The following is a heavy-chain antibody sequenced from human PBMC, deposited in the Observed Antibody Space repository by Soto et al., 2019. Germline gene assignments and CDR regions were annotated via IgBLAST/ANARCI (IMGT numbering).Heavy chain of an antibody. V-gene: IGHV3-48*03. D-gene: IGHD4-17*01. Sequence: PGGSLRLSCAASGFIFSSYEMNWVRQAPGKGLEWVSYISSSGSTIYYADSVKGRFTISRDNAKNSLYLQMNSLRAEDTAVYYCARKTIYGDYAVYYYYGMDVWGQGTTVTVSS. J-gene: IGHJ6*02. CDR1: GFIFSSYE. CDR3: ARKTIYGDYAVYYYYGMDV. CDR2: ISSSGSTI.